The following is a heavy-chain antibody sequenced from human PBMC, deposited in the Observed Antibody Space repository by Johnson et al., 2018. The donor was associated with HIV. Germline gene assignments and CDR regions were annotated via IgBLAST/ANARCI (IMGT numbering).Heavy chain of an antibody. CDR1: GFTFDDYA. Sequence: VQLVESGGGLVQPGRSLRLSCAASGFTFDDYAMHWVRQAPGKGLEWVSGISWNSGSIGYADSVKGRFTISRDNAKNSLYLQMNSLRGEDRALYYCAKEGYCRGGSCYDEAAFDIWGQGTMVSLF. CDR2: ISWNSGSI. CDR3: AKEGYCRGGSCYDEAAFDI. J-gene: IGHJ3*02. D-gene: IGHD2-15*01. V-gene: IGHV3-9*01.